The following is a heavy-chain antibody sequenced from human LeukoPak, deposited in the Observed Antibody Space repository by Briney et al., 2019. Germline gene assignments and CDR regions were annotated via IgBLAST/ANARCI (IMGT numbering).Heavy chain of an antibody. CDR3: AREAVLPGDFDP. J-gene: IGHJ5*02. D-gene: IGHD3-16*01. CDR2: IYYSGST. CDR1: GGSISSSSYY. V-gene: IGHV4-39*02. Sequence: SETLSLTCTVSGGSISSSSYYWGWIRQPPGKGLEWIGSIYYSGSTYYNPSLKSRVTISVDTSKNQFSLKLSSVTAADTAVYYCAREAVLPGDFDPWGQGTLVTVSS.